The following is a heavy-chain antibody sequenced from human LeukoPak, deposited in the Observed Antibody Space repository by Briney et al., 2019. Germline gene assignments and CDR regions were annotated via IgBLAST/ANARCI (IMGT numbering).Heavy chain of an antibody. CDR1: GFTFSSYS. CDR2: ISSSSSYI. D-gene: IGHD3-3*01. Sequence: PGGSLRLSCAASGFTFSSYSMNWVRQAPGKGLEWVSSISSSSSYIYYADSVKGRFTISRDNAKNSLYLQMNSLRAEDTAVYYCARDYDFWSGYWDGGFDYWGQGTLVTVSS. J-gene: IGHJ4*02. CDR3: ARDYDFWSGYWDGGFDY. V-gene: IGHV3-21*01.